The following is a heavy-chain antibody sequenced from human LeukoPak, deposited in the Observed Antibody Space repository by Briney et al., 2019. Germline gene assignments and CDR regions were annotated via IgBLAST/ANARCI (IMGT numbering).Heavy chain of an antibody. Sequence: GGSLRLSCAASGFTFANSAMSWVRQAPGEGLEWVSIISVSGAGTYYADSVKGRFTISRDNSKNTLYLQMIRLRAEDTAVYYCAKGLSGYVPFDYWGQGTLVTVSS. V-gene: IGHV3-23*01. D-gene: IGHD5-12*01. J-gene: IGHJ4*02. CDR3: AKGLSGYVPFDY. CDR2: ISVSGAGT. CDR1: GFTFANSA.